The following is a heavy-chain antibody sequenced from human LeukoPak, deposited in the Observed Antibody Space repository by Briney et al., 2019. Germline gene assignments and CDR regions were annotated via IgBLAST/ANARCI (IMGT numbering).Heavy chain of an antibody. J-gene: IGHJ4*02. V-gene: IGHV3-48*01. CDR3: ARLRPGSVDWEVGRRPASRDY. CDR2: TSNTSGVI. CDR1: GLAFNTYS. Sequence: PGGSLRLYSAAYGLAFNTYSMDCIRQARGKGLEDLSDTSNTSGVIYYADSVWGRFTLYIDNDHTSLFLQMINKRGEHTAVYYCARLRPGSVDWEVGRRPASRDYWGQGTLVTVSS. D-gene: IGHD1-26*01.